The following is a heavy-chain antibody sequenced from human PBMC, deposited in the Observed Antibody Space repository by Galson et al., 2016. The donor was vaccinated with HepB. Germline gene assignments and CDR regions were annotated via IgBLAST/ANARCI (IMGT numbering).Heavy chain of an antibody. J-gene: IGHJ6*02. Sequence: SETLSLTCTVSGGSISGSTYYWGWIRQPPGEGLEWIGNIYYTGSTYHNPSLKSRVTMSVDTSKDQLSLELSTVTATDTAVYHCARFYCRTTSCFGHCGMDVWGQGTTVTVSS. CDR1: GGSISGSTYY. CDR2: IYYTGST. CDR3: ARFYCRTTSCFGHCGMDV. D-gene: IGHD2-2*01. V-gene: IGHV4-39*01.